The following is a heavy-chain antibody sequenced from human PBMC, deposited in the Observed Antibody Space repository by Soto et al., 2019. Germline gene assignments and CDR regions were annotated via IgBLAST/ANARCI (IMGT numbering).Heavy chain of an antibody. CDR3: VKDFLAGDYGDPNFSFFGMDV. V-gene: IGHV3-23*01. J-gene: IGHJ6*02. CDR2: ISKSGASK. D-gene: IGHD4-17*01. CDR1: GFSFSDYA. Sequence: EVHLLESGGGLGQPGGSLRLSCAASGFSFSDYARSWVRHEPGKGLEWVSTISKSGASKYYANSVRGRFAVSRDNSRNTMHLQMNSLSAADTALYYCVKDFLAGDYGDPNFSFFGMDVWGQGTTVTVSS.